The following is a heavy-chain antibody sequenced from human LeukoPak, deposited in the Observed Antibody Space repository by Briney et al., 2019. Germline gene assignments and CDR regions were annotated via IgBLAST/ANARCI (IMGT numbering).Heavy chain of an antibody. CDR2: ISSSSSTI. Sequence: PGGSLRLSCAASGFTFSSYAMSWARQAPGKGLEWVSYISSSSSTIYYADSVKGRFTISRDNAKNSLYLQMNSLRDEDTAVYYRARELTPGSDGYFDYWGQGTLVTVSS. CDR1: GFTFSSYA. CDR3: ARELTPGSDGYFDY. J-gene: IGHJ4*02. D-gene: IGHD2-15*01. V-gene: IGHV3-48*02.